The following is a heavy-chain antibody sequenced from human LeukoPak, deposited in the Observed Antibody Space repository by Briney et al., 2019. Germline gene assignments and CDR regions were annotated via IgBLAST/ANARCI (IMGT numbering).Heavy chain of an antibody. V-gene: IGHV1-46*01. Sequence: ASVKVSCKASGYTFTSYYMHWVRQASGQGLEWMGIINPSGGSTRYAQKFQGRVTMTSDTSTSTVYIELSSLRSEDTAVYYCARDRLLRLQYGMDVWGQGTTVTVSS. CDR1: GYTFTSYY. CDR3: ARDRLLRLQYGMDV. CDR2: INPSGGST. D-gene: IGHD2/OR15-2a*01. J-gene: IGHJ6*02.